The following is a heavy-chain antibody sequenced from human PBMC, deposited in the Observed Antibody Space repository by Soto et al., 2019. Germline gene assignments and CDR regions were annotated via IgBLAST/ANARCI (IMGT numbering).Heavy chain of an antibody. D-gene: IGHD3-16*02. CDR3: ARVVYFDSVWGSYGLAH. J-gene: IGHJ4*02. Sequence: QVQLVQSGAEVKMPGASVKVSCKASGYIFAGYYMAWVRQAPGQGLEWMGWINPNGGATDYPPQFQDRVTMPRELSITTADLSLARLPSGDTAVYYCARVVYFDSVWGSYGLAHWGQGNLITVPS. CDR1: GYIFAGYY. V-gene: IGHV1-2*02. CDR2: INPNGGAT.